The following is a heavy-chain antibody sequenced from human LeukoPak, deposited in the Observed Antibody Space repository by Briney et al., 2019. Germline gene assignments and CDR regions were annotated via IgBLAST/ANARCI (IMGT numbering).Heavy chain of an antibody. J-gene: IGHJ5*02. V-gene: IGHV1-8*01. CDR2: MNPNSGNT. Sequence: ASVKVSCKASGYTFTSYDINWVRQATGQGLEWMGWMNPNSGNTGYAQKFQGRVTMTRNTSISTAYMELSSLRSEDTAVYYCARGTRSEWLRLPKNWFDPWGQGTLVTVSS. CDR3: ARGTRSEWLRLPKNWFDP. CDR1: GYTFTSYD. D-gene: IGHD3-3*01.